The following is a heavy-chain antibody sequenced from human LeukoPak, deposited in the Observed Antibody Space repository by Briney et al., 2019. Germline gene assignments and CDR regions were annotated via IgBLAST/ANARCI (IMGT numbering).Heavy chain of an antibody. CDR3: AHSSSGWSQDDAFDI. CDR2: IHWNDDK. Sequence: SGPTLAKPTQTLTLTCTFSGFSLSPRGVGVGWVCQPPGKALEWLTLIHWNDDKRYSPSLKSRLTITKDTSKNQVVLTMTNMDPVDTATYYCAHSSSGWSQDDAFDIWGQGTMVTVSS. V-gene: IGHV2-5*01. CDR1: GFSLSPRGVG. D-gene: IGHD6-19*01. J-gene: IGHJ3*02.